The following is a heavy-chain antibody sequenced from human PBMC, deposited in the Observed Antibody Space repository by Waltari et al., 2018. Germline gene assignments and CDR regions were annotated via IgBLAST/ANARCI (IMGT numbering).Heavy chain of an antibody. V-gene: IGHV4-38-2*01. CDR3: ARHQNWGSDDAFDI. J-gene: IGHJ3*02. CDR2: IYHSGRT. Sequence: QVQLQESGPGLVKPSETLSLTCAVSGYSISSGYYWGWIRQPPGKGLEWIGSIYHSGRTYYNPSLKSRVTISVDTSKNQFSLKLSSVTAADTAVYYCARHQNWGSDDAFDIWGQGTMVTVSS. D-gene: IGHD7-27*01. CDR1: GYSISSGYY.